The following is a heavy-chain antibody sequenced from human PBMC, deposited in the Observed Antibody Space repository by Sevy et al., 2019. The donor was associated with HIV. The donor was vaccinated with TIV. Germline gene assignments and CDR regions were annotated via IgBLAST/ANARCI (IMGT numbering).Heavy chain of an antibody. CDR3: ATGSPGPTRNYYDSSGYYY. V-gene: IGHV3-15*01. J-gene: IGHJ4*02. Sequence: GGSLRLSCVASGFNFNNAWMSWVRQAPGKGLEWVGRMRSKSDGGAIDYAPPVRGRFTKSRDDSKNMLYLQLNRLKSEDTAMYYCATGSPGPTRNYYDSSGYYYWGQGTLVTVSS. CDR1: GFNFNNAW. CDR2: MRSKSDGGAI. D-gene: IGHD3-22*01.